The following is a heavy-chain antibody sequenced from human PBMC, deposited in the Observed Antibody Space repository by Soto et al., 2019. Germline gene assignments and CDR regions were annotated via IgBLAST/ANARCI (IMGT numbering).Heavy chain of an antibody. V-gene: IGHV4-4*02. Sequence: KPXETLSRSCAVSGGSISSSNWWSWVRQPPGKGLEWIGEIYHSGSTNYNPSLKIRVTISVDKSKNQFSLKLSSVTAADTAVYYCARMALYYDYVWGSYRNYYGMDVWGQGTTVTVS. D-gene: IGHD3-16*02. CDR1: GGSISSSNW. CDR3: ARMALYYDYVWGSYRNYYGMDV. CDR2: IYHSGST. J-gene: IGHJ6*02.